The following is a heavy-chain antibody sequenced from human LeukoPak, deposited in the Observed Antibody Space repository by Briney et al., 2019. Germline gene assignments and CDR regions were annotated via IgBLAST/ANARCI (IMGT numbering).Heavy chain of an antibody. CDR2: IKQDGSEK. Sequence: GGSLRLSCADSGFLFSNSWMAWVRQAPGRGLEWVANIKQDGSEKYYVDSVKGRFTISRDNAKNSLYLQMNSLRAEDTAVYYCARGMFYYGSGSDTGDYWGQGTLVTVSS. CDR1: GFLFSNSW. J-gene: IGHJ4*02. CDR3: ARGMFYYGSGSDTGDY. V-gene: IGHV3-7*05. D-gene: IGHD3-10*01.